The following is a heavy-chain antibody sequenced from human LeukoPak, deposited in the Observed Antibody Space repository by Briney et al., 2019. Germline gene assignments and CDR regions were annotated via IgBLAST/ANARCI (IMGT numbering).Heavy chain of an antibody. V-gene: IGHV3-30*02. D-gene: IGHD3-10*01. CDR3: ARDSSSGTSPMDV. CDR2: IQYDGSNK. J-gene: IGHJ6*02. Sequence: PGGSLRLSCAASGFTFSSYGMHWVRQAPGEGLEWVAFIQYDGSNKYYADSVKGRFTISRDNAKNSLYLQMNSLRAEDTAVYYCARDSSSGTSPMDVWGQGTTVTVSS. CDR1: GFTFSSYG.